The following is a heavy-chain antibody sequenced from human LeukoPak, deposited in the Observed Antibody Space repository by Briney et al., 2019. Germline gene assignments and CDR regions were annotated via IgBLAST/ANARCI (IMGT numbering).Heavy chain of an antibody. CDR3: VRSQYCGGDCYQKRDWYFDL. CDR2: INSDGSST. V-gene: IGHV3-74*01. CDR1: GFTFSSYW. J-gene: IGHJ2*01. D-gene: IGHD2-21*02. Sequence: QPGGSLRLSCAASGFTFSSYWMHWVRQAPGKGLVWVSRINSDGSSTSYADSVKGRFTISRDNAKNTLYVQMNSLRVEDTALYYCVRSQYCGGDCYQKRDWYFDLWGRGILVTVSS.